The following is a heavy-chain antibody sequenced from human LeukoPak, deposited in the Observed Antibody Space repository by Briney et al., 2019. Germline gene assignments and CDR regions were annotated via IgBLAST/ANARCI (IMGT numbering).Heavy chain of an antibody. CDR1: GFSLSTSGVG. J-gene: IGHJ4*02. Sequence: SGPTLVKPTQTLTLTCTFSGFSLSTSGVGVGWIRQPPGKALEWLALIYWDDDKLYSPSLRSRLTITKDTSKNQVVLTMTTMDPVDTATYCCAHIYYSFDSWGQGTLVTVSS. D-gene: IGHD3-10*01. CDR3: AHIYYSFDS. CDR2: IYWDDDK. V-gene: IGHV2-5*02.